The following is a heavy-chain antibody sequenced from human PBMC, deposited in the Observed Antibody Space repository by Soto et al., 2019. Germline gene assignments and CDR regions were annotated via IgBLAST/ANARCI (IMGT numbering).Heavy chain of an antibody. CDR2: IIPISGTA. Sequence: ASVNVSCKAAGGTFSRYAISWVRQAPRQGLEWMGGIIPISGTANYAQKFQGRVTITADESTSTAYMELSSLRSEDTAVYYCARSQGSSTSLEIYYYYYYGMDVWGQGTTVTVSS. J-gene: IGHJ6*02. D-gene: IGHD2-2*01. V-gene: IGHV1-69*13. CDR3: ARSQGSSTSLEIYYYYYYGMDV. CDR1: GGTFSRYA.